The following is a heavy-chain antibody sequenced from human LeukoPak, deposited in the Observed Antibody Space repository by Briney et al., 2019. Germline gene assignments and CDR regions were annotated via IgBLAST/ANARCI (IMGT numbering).Heavy chain of an antibody. CDR2: INHSGST. CDR3: ARENYCTNGVCWAFDP. Sequence: SETLSLTCAVYAGSFSGYYWSWIRQPPGKGLEWIGEINHSGSTNYNPSLKSRVTISVDTSKNQFSLKLSSVTAADTAVYYCARENYCTNGVCWAFDPWGQGTLVTVSS. D-gene: IGHD2-8*01. J-gene: IGHJ5*02. CDR1: AGSFSGYY. V-gene: IGHV4-34*01.